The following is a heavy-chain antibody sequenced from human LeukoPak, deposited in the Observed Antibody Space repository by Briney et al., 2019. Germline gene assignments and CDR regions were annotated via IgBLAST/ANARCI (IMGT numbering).Heavy chain of an antibody. CDR1: GGSFSGYY. J-gene: IGHJ4*02. CDR2: INHSGST. Sequence: SETLSLTCALYGGSFSGYYWSWIRQPPGKGLEWIGEINHSGSTNYNPSLKSRVTISVDTSKNQFSLKLSSVTAADTAVYYCARFVQNYWGQGTLVTVSS. D-gene: IGHD3-16*01. CDR3: ARFVQNY. V-gene: IGHV4-34*01.